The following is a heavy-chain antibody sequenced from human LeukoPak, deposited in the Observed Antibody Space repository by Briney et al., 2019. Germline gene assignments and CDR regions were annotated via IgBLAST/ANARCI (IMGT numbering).Heavy chain of an antibody. CDR1: GGSISSGGYY. CDR2: INHSGST. J-gene: IGHJ5*02. Sequence: PSETLSLTCTVSGGSISSGGYYWSWIRQPPGKGLEWIGEINHSGSTNYNPSLKSRVTISVDTSKNQFSLKLSSVTAADTAVYYCARGGAVAGKFTNWFDPWGQGTLVTVSS. CDR3: ARGGAVAGKFTNWFDP. V-gene: IGHV4-39*07. D-gene: IGHD6-19*01.